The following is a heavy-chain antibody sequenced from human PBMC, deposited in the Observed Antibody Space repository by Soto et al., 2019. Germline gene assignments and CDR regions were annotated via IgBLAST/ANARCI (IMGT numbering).Heavy chain of an antibody. V-gene: IGHV4-39*01. J-gene: IGHJ6*02. CDR2: FYYSGST. D-gene: IGHD2-15*01. CDR1: GGSISSSSYS. CDR3: ASLQGYCIDCRCSGHYALDF. Sequence: PSETLSLTCTVSGGSISSSSYSWGWIRQPPGKGPEWIGTFYYSGSTYYNPSLNSRVTISVDTTKNQFFLKLNSVTAADTAVYYCASLQGYCIDCRCSGHYALDFRGQGTTVTVSS.